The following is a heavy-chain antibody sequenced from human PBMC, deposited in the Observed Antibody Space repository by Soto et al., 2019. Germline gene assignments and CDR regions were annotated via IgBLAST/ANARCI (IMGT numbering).Heavy chain of an antibody. V-gene: IGHV4-30-2*01. Sequence: SETLSLTCAVSGGSISSGGYSWSWIRQPPGKGLEWIGYIYHSGSTYYNPSLKSRVTISVDRSKNQFSLKLSSVTAEDTAVYYCARGPPLHWGQGTLVTVSS. J-gene: IGHJ4*02. CDR3: ARGPPLH. CDR1: GGSISSGGYS. CDR2: IYHSGST.